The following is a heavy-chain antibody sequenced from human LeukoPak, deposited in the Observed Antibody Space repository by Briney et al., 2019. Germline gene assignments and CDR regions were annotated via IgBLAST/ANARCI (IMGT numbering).Heavy chain of an antibody. CDR1: GFTFSSNS. CDR2: ISSTGGTI. J-gene: IGHJ4*02. Sequence: GGSLRLSCAASGFTFSSNSMNWVRQAPGKGLEWVSYISSTGGTIYYADSMKGRFTISRDNAKNSLYLQMNSLRVEDTAVYYCARARGSGWCFDYWGQGTLVTVSS. D-gene: IGHD6-19*01. CDR3: ARARGSGWCFDY. V-gene: IGHV3-48*04.